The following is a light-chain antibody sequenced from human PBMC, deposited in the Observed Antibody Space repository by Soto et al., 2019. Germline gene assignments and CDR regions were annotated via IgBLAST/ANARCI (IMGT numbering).Light chain of an antibody. CDR2: LGS. CDR1: QSLLHSNGYNY. Sequence: DFVMTQSPLSLPVTPGEPASISCRSSQSLLHSNGYNYLDWYLQKPGQSPQLLISLGSDRASGVPDRFSGSGSGTDFTLKISRVEAEDVGVYYCMQALQTPYTFGQGTKLEIK. V-gene: IGKV2-28*01. J-gene: IGKJ2*01. CDR3: MQALQTPYT.